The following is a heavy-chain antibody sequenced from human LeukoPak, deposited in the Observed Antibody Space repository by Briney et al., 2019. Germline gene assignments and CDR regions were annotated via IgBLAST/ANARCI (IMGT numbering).Heavy chain of an antibody. V-gene: IGHV3-7*01. CDR3: ARTPADWYFDL. CDR1: GFTFSSYA. J-gene: IGHJ2*01. CDR2: IKRDGSEK. Sequence: GGSLRLSCAASGFTFSSYAMSWVRQAPGRGLEWVANIKRDGSEKYYVDSVKGRFTISRDNGKNSLDLQLNSLRAEDTAVYYCARTPADWYFDLWGRGTLVTVSS.